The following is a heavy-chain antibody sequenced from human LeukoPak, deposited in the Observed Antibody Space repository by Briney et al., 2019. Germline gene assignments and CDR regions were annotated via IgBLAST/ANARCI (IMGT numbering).Heavy chain of an antibody. D-gene: IGHD3-3*01. J-gene: IGHJ5*02. V-gene: IGHV4-4*07. Sequence: PSETLSITCTVSGGSISSYYWSWIRQPAGKGLEWIGRIYTSGSTNYNPSLKSRVTMSVDTSKNQFSLKLSSVTAADTAVYYCARDFADFWSGYYSYNWFDPWGQGTLVTVSS. CDR1: GGSISSYY. CDR2: IYTSGST. CDR3: ARDFADFWSGYYSYNWFDP.